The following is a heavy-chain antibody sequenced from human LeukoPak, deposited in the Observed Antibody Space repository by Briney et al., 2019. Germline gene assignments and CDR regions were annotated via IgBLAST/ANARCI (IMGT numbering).Heavy chain of an antibody. CDR2: ISSSSSYI. D-gene: IGHD3-22*01. CDR3: ARGGSSGYPYYFDY. J-gene: IGHJ4*02. V-gene: IGHV3-21*01. CDR1: GFTFSSYS. Sequence: PGGSLRLSCAASGFTFSSYSMNWVRQAPGKGLEWVSSISSSSSYIYYADSVKGRFTISRDNAKNSLYLQMNSLRAEDTAVYYCARGGSSGYPYYFDYWGQGTLVTVSS.